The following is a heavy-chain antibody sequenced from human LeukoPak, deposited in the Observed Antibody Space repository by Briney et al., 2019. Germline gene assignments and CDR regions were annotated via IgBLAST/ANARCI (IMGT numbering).Heavy chain of an antibody. CDR3: ARPRGDYDFWSGYYGLGY. J-gene: IGHJ4*02. CDR2: ISSSSSYI. CDR1: GFTFSSYS. V-gene: IGHV3-21*01. Sequence: PGGSLRLSCAASGFTFSSYSMNWVRQAPGKGLEWVSSISSSSSYIYYADSVKGRFTISRDNAKNSLYLQMNSLRAEDTAVYYCARPRGDYDFWSGYYGLGYWGQGTLVTVSS. D-gene: IGHD3-3*01.